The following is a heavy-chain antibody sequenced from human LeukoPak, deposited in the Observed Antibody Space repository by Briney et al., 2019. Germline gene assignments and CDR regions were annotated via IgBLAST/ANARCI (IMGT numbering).Heavy chain of an antibody. J-gene: IGHJ6*03. CDR3: ARGYSSSTHYYYMDV. D-gene: IGHD6-6*01. CDR1: GFTFSSYA. Sequence: GGSLRLSCAASGFTFSSYAMSWVRQAPGKGLEWVSGINWNGGSTGYADSVKGRFTISRDNAKNSLYLQMNSLRAEDTALYYCARGYSSSTHYYYMDVWGKGTTVTVSS. CDR2: INWNGGST. V-gene: IGHV3-20*04.